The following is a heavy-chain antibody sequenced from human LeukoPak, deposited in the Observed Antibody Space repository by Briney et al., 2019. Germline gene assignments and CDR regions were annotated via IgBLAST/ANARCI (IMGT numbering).Heavy chain of an antibody. CDR1: AFTFSSYW. CDR2: IKQDGREK. Sequence: AGSLRLSCAVSAFTFSSYWMSWVRQAPGKGLEWVANIKQDGREKYYVDSVKGRFTISRDNAKNSLYLQMNRLRAEDTAVYYCARDGVSGAHWFDYWGQGTLVTVSS. V-gene: IGHV3-7*01. CDR3: ARDGVSGAHWFDY. D-gene: IGHD1-26*01. J-gene: IGHJ4*02.